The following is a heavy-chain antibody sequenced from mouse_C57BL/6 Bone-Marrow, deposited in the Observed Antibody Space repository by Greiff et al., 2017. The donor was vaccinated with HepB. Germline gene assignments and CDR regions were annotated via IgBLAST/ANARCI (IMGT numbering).Heavy chain of an antibody. D-gene: IGHD4-1*01. J-gene: IGHJ3*01. CDR1: GFTFSDYG. Sequence: EVQLVESGGGLVKPGGSLKLSCAASGFTFSDYGMHWVRQAPEKGLEWVAYISSGSSTIYYADTVKGRFTISRDNAKNTLFLQMTSLRSEDTAMYYCARPPFSWDEKGFAYWGQGTLVTVSA. V-gene: IGHV5-17*01. CDR3: ARPPFSWDEKGFAY. CDR2: ISSGSSTI.